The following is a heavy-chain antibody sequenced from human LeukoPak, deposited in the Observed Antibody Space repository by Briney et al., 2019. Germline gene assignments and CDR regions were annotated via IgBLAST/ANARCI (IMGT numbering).Heavy chain of an antibody. Sequence: GVSLRLSCAASGFTFSSYAMSWVRQAPGKGLEWVSAISDSGDSTYYAGSVKGRFTISRDNSKNTLYLQMNSLRAEDTGVYYCTKGYYDSSGYLDWGQGTLVTVSS. D-gene: IGHD3-22*01. CDR3: TKGYYDSSGYLD. CDR2: ISDSGDST. J-gene: IGHJ4*02. CDR1: GFTFSSYA. V-gene: IGHV3-23*01.